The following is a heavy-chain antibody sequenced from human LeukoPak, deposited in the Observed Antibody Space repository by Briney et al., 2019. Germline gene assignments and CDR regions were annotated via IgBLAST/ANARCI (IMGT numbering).Heavy chain of an antibody. CDR2: ISYDGSNK. D-gene: IGHD2-2*01. CDR1: GFTFSSYA. V-gene: IGHV3-30-3*01. CDR3: AKDLEVVSQLLKDY. Sequence: PGGSLRLSCAASGFTFSSYAMHWVRQAPGKGLEWVAVISYDGSNKYYADSVKGRFTISRDNSKNTLYLQMNSLRAEDTAVYYCAKDLEVVSQLLKDYWGQGTLVTVSS. J-gene: IGHJ4*02.